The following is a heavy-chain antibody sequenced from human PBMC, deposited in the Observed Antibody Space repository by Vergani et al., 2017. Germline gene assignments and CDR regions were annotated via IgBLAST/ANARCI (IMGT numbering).Heavy chain of an antibody. CDR2: IKHSGST. D-gene: IGHD3-10*01. J-gene: IGHJ4*02. V-gene: IGHV4-34*01. CDR3: ARGRQRIGYGSGAVHY. CDR1: GGSFSGYY. Sequence: QVQLQQWGAGLLKPSETLSLTCAVYGGSFSGYYLSWIRQPPGKGLEWIGEIKHSGSTNYNPSLKSRVTISVDKSKNQFSLKLSAVTAVDTAVYYCARGRQRIGYGSGAVHYWGQGTLVTVSS.